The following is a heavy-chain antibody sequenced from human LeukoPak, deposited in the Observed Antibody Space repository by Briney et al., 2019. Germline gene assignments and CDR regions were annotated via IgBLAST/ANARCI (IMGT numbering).Heavy chain of an antibody. V-gene: IGHV4-4*07. CDR1: GGSISSYY. D-gene: IGHD3-22*01. CDR3: ARDRYYYDSSARYFDY. CDR2: IHTSGST. J-gene: IGHJ4*02. Sequence: SETLSLTCTDSGGSISSYYWSWIRQPAGKGLEWIGRIHTSGSTNYSPSLKSRVTMSVDTSKNQFPLKLSSVTAADTAVYYCARDRYYYDSSARYFDYWGQGTLVTVSS.